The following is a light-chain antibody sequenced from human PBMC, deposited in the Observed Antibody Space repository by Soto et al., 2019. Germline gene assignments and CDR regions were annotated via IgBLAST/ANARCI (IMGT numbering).Light chain of an antibody. V-gene: IGKV1-39*01. Sequence: DIQMTQSPSSLSASVGDRVTITCRANQSINSFLNWYQQKPGTAPKFLIYAASSLHGGVPSRFSGSGSGTDFILTISSLQPEDVATYFCQQSFNSPLTFGGGTKVEL. CDR2: AAS. J-gene: IGKJ4*01. CDR1: QSINSF. CDR3: QQSFNSPLT.